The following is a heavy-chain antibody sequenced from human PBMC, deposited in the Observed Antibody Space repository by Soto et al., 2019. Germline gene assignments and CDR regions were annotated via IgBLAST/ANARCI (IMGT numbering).Heavy chain of an antibody. Sequence: GGSLRLSCAASGFTFSSYAMHWVRQAPGKGLEWVAVISYDGSNKYYADSVKGRFTISRDNSKNTLYLQMNSLRAEDTAVYYRATAPWGSYRYAALFRDYWGQGTLVTVSS. CDR2: ISYDGSNK. J-gene: IGHJ4*02. D-gene: IGHD3-16*02. CDR3: ATAPWGSYRYAALFRDY. V-gene: IGHV3-30-3*01. CDR1: GFTFSSYA.